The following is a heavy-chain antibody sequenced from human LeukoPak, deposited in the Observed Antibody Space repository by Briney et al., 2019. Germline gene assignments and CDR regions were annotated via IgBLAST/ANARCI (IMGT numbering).Heavy chain of an antibody. Sequence: ASVQVSCKASGYSFSGYYIHWVRPAPGQALEWLGWINSNSGSPYSPQKFQDRVTMTRDTSISTAYMELSSLRSDDTAIYYCARRAVKWEIPGRYHFDLWGQGTLVTVSS. CDR3: ARRAVKWEIPGRYHFDL. J-gene: IGHJ4*02. D-gene: IGHD1-26*01. CDR2: INSNSGSP. V-gene: IGHV1-2*02. CDR1: GYSFSGYY.